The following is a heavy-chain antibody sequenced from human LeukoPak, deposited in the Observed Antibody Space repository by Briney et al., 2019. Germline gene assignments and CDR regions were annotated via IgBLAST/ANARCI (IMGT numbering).Heavy chain of an antibody. CDR2: IYYSGST. Sequence: SETLSLTCTVSGGSISSGDYYWSWIRQPPGKGLEWIGYIYYSGSTYYNPSLKSRVTISVDTSKNQFSLKLSSVTAADTAVYYCARVPDYGDYVLFDYWGQGTLVTVSS. V-gene: IGHV4-30-4*01. CDR1: GGSISSGDYY. CDR3: ARVPDYGDYVLFDY. J-gene: IGHJ4*02. D-gene: IGHD4-17*01.